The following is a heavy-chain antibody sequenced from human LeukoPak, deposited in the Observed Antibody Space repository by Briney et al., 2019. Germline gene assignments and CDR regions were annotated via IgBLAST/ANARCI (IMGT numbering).Heavy chain of an antibody. Sequence: GGSLRLSCAASGFTFSSYSMNWVRQAPGKGLEWVSSISSSSGYIYYADSVKGRFTISRDNAKNSLYLQMNSLRAEDTAVYYCASQYYYYYMDVWGKGTTVTVSS. CDR1: GFTFSSYS. V-gene: IGHV3-21*01. CDR3: ASQYYYYYMDV. J-gene: IGHJ6*03. CDR2: ISSSSGYI.